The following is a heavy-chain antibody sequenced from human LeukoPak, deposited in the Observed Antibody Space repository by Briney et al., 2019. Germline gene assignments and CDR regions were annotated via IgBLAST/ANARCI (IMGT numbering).Heavy chain of an antibody. V-gene: IGHV3-21*01. D-gene: IGHD3-10*01. CDR1: GFTFSSYS. CDR2: ISSSSSYI. J-gene: IGHJ6*04. Sequence: PGGSLRLSCAASGFTFSSYSMNWVRQAPGKGLEWVSSISSSSSYIYHADSVKGRFTISRDNAKNSLYLQMNSLRAEDTAVYYCARDKRAWFGEPPDVWGKGTTVTISS. CDR3: ARDKRAWFGEPPDV.